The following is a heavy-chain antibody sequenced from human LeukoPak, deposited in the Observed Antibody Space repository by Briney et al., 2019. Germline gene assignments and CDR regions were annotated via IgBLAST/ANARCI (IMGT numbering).Heavy chain of an antibody. V-gene: IGHV4-59*01. CDR2: IYYSGEI. CDR3: ARGHYDLGP. Sequence: PSETLSLTCTVSGASINSNFWSWVRQSPGKGLEWIAYIYYSGEINYNPSLRSRVTISLDASKNQVFLKMTYVTAADTAVYYCARGHYDLGPWGQGTLVTVSS. J-gene: IGHJ5*02. CDR1: GASINSNF. D-gene: IGHD3-22*01.